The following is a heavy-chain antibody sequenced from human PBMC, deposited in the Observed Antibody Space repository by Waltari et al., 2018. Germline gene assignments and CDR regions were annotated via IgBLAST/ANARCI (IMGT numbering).Heavy chain of an antibody. V-gene: IGHV3-21*02. CDR1: GFTFNTYT. CDR3: AGGYSSYYGMDV. Sequence: MQLVESGGGLVKPGGSLRLSCAASGFTFNTYTMNWVRQAPGKGLEWVSSISSTSSDIYYADSVKGRFTISRDNAKSSLYLQLNSLRAEDTAVYYCAGGYSSYYGMDVWGQGTTVTVSS. D-gene: IGHD6-13*01. J-gene: IGHJ6*02. CDR2: ISSTSSDI.